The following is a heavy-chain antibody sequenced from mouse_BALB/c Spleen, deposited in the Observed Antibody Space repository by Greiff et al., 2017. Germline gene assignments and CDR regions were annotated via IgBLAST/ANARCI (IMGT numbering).Heavy chain of an antibody. Sequence: QVQLQQSGAELMKPGASVKISCKATGYTFSSYWIEWVKQRPGHGLEWIGEILPGSGSTNYNEKFKGKATFTADTSSNTAYMQLSSLTSEDSAVYYCARRPLATKFAYWGQGTLGTVSA. V-gene: IGHV1-9*01. J-gene: IGHJ3*01. CDR2: ILPGSGST. D-gene: IGHD1-1*01. CDR3: ARRPLATKFAY. CDR1: GYTFSSYW.